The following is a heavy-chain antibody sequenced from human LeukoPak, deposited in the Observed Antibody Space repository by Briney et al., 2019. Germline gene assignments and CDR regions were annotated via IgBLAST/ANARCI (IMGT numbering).Heavy chain of an antibody. CDR2: IKPDGSAE. J-gene: IGHJ4*02. D-gene: IGHD6-13*01. CDR3: ARANNSSWHN. V-gene: IGHV3-7*01. CDR1: GFTFSSNW. Sequence: PGGSLRLSCATSGFTFSSNWMSWVRHAPGRELEWVANIKPDGSAEYYAASVKGRFTVSRDNAKNSLYLQMNSLRVEDTAVYYCARANNSSWHNWGQGTLVTVSS.